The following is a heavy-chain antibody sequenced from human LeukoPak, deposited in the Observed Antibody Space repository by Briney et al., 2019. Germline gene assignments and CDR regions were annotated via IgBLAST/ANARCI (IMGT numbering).Heavy chain of an antibody. J-gene: IGHJ4*02. CDR3: ARDRTATYYGSGSYFDY. CDR2: TSYDGSNK. CDR1: GFTFSRNA. D-gene: IGHD3-10*01. Sequence: GGSLRLSCAVSGFTFSRNAMHWVRQAPGKGLEWVAITSYDGSNKYYADSVKGRFTISRDNSKNTLYLQMNSLRAEDTAVYYCARDRTATYYGSGSYFDYWGQGTLVTVSS. V-gene: IGHV3-30-3*01.